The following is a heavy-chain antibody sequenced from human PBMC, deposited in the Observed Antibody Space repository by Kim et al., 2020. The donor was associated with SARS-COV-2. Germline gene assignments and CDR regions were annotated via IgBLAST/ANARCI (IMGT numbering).Heavy chain of an antibody. D-gene: IGHD3-22*01. V-gene: IGHV4-59*01. Sequence: SETLSLTCTVSGGSISSYYWSWIRQPPGKGLEWIGYIYYSGSTNYNPSLKSRVTISVDTSKNQFSLKLSSVTAADTAVYYCASYYDSSGYPDAFDIWGQGTMVTVSS. CDR3: ASYYDSSGYPDAFDI. CDR1: GGSISSYY. J-gene: IGHJ3*02. CDR2: IYYSGST.